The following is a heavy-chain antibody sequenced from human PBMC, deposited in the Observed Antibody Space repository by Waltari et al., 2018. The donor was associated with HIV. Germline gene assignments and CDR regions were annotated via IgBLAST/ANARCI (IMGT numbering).Heavy chain of an antibody. Sequence: GGTFSSYAISWVRQAPGQGLEWMGGIIPIFGTANYAQKFQGRVTITADESTSTAYMELSSLRSEDTAVYYCARRPRVDGYNSGYAFDIWGQGTMVTVSS. D-gene: IGHD5-12*01. CDR1: GGTFSSYA. CDR3: ARRPRVDGYNSGYAFDI. CDR2: IIPIFGTA. J-gene: IGHJ3*02. V-gene: IGHV1-69*01.